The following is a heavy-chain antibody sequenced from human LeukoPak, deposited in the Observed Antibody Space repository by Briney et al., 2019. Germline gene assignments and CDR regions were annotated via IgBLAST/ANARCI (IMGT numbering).Heavy chain of an antibody. CDR2: ISSSSSYI. CDR3: ASAGIIYDSSEGYFDY. Sequence: PGVSLTLSCAASGFTFSSYSMNWVRQAPGKGLEWVSSISSSSSYIYYADSVKGRFTISRDNAKNSLYLQMNSLRAEDTAVYYCASAGIIYDSSEGYFDYWGQGTLVTVSS. V-gene: IGHV3-21*01. J-gene: IGHJ4*02. CDR1: GFTFSSYS. D-gene: IGHD3-22*01.